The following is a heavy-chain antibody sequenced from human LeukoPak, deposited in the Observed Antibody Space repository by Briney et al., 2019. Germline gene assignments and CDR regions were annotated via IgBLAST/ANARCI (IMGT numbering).Heavy chain of an antibody. D-gene: IGHD3-3*01. Sequence: GGSLRLSCAASGFTFSSYAMSWVRQAPGKGLEWVSAISGSGGSTYYADCVKGRFTISRDNSKSPLYLQMNSLRAEDTAVYYCAKGSDLFWSGSMWFDPWGQGTLVTVSS. CDR1: GFTFSSYA. J-gene: IGHJ5*02. V-gene: IGHV3-23*01. CDR2: ISGSGGST. CDR3: AKGSDLFWSGSMWFDP.